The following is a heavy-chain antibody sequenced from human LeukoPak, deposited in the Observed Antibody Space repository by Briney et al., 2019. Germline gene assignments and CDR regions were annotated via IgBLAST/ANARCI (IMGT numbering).Heavy chain of an antibody. CDR2: INHSGST. J-gene: IGHJ4*02. CDR3: ARDLGSSGWSPRLDY. D-gene: IGHD6-19*01. V-gene: IGHV4-34*01. CDR1: GGSLSGFY. Sequence: SETLSLTCAVYGGSLSGFYWSWIRQPPGQGVGWIGEINHSGSTNYNPSLQSRVTISVDTSKNLFSLKLSSVTAADTAVYYCARDLGSSGWSPRLDYWGQGTLVTVSS.